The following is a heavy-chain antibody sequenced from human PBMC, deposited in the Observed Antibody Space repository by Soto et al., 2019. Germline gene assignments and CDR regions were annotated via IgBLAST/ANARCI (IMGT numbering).Heavy chain of an antibody. CDR2: ISGSGGT. CDR3: AKDVNYDILAGYYYY. J-gene: IGHJ4*02. V-gene: IGHV3-23*01. Sequence: EVQLLEFGGGLVQPGGSLRLSCAASDFTISSYGMSWVRQAPGKGLEWVSVISGSGGTYYADSVKGRFTISRDNSKITLYLQMNSLRVEDTAVYYCAKDVNYDILAGYYYYWGQGTLVTVSS. CDR1: DFTISSYG. D-gene: IGHD3-9*01.